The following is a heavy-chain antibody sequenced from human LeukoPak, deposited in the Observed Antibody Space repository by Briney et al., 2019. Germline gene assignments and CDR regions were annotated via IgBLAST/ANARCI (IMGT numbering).Heavy chain of an antibody. CDR2: ISSSKKHT. CDR3: ARGTQWLADYYYYGMDV. D-gene: IGHD6-19*01. CDR1: GFSFSDFY. V-gene: IGHV3-11*06. Sequence: SGGSLRLSCTASGFSFSDFYMTWIRQAPGMGLDWVSYISSSKKHTKYADSVKGRFTISRYNANNSLYLQMNSLRAEDTAVYYCARGTQWLADYYYYGMDVWGKGTTVTVSS. J-gene: IGHJ6*04.